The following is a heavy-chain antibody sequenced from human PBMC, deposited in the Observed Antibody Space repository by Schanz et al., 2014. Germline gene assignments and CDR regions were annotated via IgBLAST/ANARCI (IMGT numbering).Heavy chain of an antibody. V-gene: IGHV3-33*06. J-gene: IGHJ3*02. CDR3: AKDPHRDYGGKPQTFDI. CDR1: GFTFSAYG. Sequence: QVQLVASGGGVVQPGRSLRLSCAASGFTFSAYGMHWVRQAPGKGLEWVAVIWFDGNNKFYADSVKGRFTISRDNSKNTLYLQMSSLRAEDTALYYCAKDPHRDYGGKPQTFDIWGQGTMVTVSS. D-gene: IGHD4-17*01. CDR2: IWFDGNNK.